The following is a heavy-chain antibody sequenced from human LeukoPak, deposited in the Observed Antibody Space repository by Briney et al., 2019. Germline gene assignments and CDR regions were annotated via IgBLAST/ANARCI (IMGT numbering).Heavy chain of an antibody. D-gene: IGHD2-2*01. CDR1: GFAFSSYA. Sequence: GGSLRLSCAASGFAFSSYAMSWVRQAPGKGLEWVSAISGSGGSTYYADSVKGRFTISRDNSKNTLYLQMNSLRAEDTAVYYCAKGVVPAAMRGGFDYWGQGTLVTVSS. J-gene: IGHJ4*02. CDR3: AKGVVPAAMRGGFDY. V-gene: IGHV3-23*01. CDR2: ISGSGGST.